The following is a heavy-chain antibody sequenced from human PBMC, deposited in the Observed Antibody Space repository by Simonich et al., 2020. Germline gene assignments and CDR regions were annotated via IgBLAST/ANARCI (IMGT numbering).Heavy chain of an antibody. J-gene: IGHJ6*02. Sequence: QVQLQESGPGLVKPSETLSLTCAVSGYSISSGYYWGWIRQPPGKGLEWIGSIYHRGTTYYTPPLKSRVTISVDTSKNQFSLKLSSVTAADTAVYYCARVGYSNYYYYGMDVWGQGTTVTVSS. CDR2: IYHRGTT. CDR1: GYSISSGYY. D-gene: IGHD6-13*01. V-gene: IGHV4-38-2*01. CDR3: ARVGYSNYYYYGMDV.